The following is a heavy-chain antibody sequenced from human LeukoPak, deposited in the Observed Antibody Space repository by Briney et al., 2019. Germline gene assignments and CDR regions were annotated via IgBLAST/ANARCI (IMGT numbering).Heavy chain of an antibody. CDR1: GGSISSYY. D-gene: IGHD3-22*01. CDR2: IYTSGST. CDR3: ATNFNAMDSSGSAFDY. V-gene: IGHV4-4*07. Sequence: PSETLSPTCTVSGGSISSYYWSWIRQPAGKGLEWIGRIYTSGSTNYNPSLKSRVTMSVDTSKNQFSLKLSSVTAADTAVYYCATNFNAMDSSGSAFDYWGQGTLVTVSS. J-gene: IGHJ4*02.